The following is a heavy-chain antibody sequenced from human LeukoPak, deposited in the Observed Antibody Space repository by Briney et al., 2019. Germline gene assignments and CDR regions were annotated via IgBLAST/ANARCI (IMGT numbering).Heavy chain of an antibody. CDR1: GYTFTSYD. Sequence: ASVKVSCKASGYTFTSYDINWVRQATGQGLEWMGWMNPSSGNTGYAQKLQGRVTMTRNISISTAYMELSRLRSDDTAVYYCARDRPVGSQRGRYFDYWGQGTLVTVSS. CDR2: MNPSSGNT. D-gene: IGHD1-26*01. J-gene: IGHJ4*02. CDR3: ARDRPVGSQRGRYFDY. V-gene: IGHV1-8*01.